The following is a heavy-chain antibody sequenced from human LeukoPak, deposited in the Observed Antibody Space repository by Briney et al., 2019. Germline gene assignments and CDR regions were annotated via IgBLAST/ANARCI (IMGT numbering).Heavy chain of an antibody. CDR2: IYYSGST. D-gene: IGHD3-22*01. CDR1: GGSISNSNYY. J-gene: IGHJ4*02. CDR3: ASRSDYYDSSGSYLGAAFDY. Sequence: PSETLSLTCTVSGGSISNSNYYWGWIRQPPGKELEWIGNIYYSGSTYYNPSLKSRVTISIDTSKNHFSLKLSSVTAADTAVYYCASRSDYYDSSGSYLGAAFDYWGQGTLVTVSS. V-gene: IGHV4-39*02.